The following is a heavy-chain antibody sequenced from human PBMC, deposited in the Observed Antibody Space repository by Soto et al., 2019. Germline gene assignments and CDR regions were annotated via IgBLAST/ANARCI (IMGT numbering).Heavy chain of an antibody. CDR3: ARGRGLYNSGRSQLDS. CDR1: GDSFSKYT. Sequence: SVKVSCKASGDSFSKYTVNWVRQAPRQGLGWMGGIIPRFGTTNYAPTLQDRVTITADESMNTVYMELSSLRSEDTALYYCARGRGLYNSGRSQLDSWGQGTLVTVSS. J-gene: IGHJ4*02. CDR2: IIPRFGTT. D-gene: IGHD1-1*01. V-gene: IGHV1-69*13.